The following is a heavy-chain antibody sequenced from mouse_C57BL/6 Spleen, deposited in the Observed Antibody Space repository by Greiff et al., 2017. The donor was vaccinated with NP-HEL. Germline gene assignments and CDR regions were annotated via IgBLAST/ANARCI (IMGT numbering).Heavy chain of an antibody. CDR2: ISPGDGDT. J-gene: IGHJ1*03. V-gene: IGHV1-82*01. Sequence: QVQLKESGPELVKPGASVKISCKASGYAFSSSWMNWVKQRPGKGLEWIGRISPGDGDTNYNGKFKGKATLTADKSSSTAYMQLSSLTSEDSAVYFCAREVYYSNYHWYFDVWGTGTTVTVSS. CDR3: AREVYYSNYHWYFDV. CDR1: GYAFSSSW. D-gene: IGHD2-5*01.